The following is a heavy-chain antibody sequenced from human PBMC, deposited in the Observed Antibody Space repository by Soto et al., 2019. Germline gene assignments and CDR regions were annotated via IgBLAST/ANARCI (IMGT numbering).Heavy chain of an antibody. J-gene: IGHJ6*02. Sequence: SETLSLTCAVSGCSISSGYYWGWSRQPPGEGLEWIGTIYHSGSTYYNPSLKSRVTISLDKSKNQFSLKLSSVTAADTAMYYCATTVTLSLGSSYCGTDVWGQGTTVTVSS. D-gene: IGHD4-17*01. CDR3: ATTVTLSLGSSYCGTDV. V-gene: IGHV4-38-2*01. CDR2: IYHSGST. CDR1: GCSISSGYY.